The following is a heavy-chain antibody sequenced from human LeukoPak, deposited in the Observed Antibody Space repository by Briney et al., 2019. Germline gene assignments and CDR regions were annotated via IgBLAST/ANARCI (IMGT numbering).Heavy chain of an antibody. D-gene: IGHD4-17*01. J-gene: IGHJ4*02. CDR1: GGSISSGDYY. CDR2: IYHSGST. Sequence: SETLSLTCTVSGGSISSGDYYWSWIRQPPGKGLERIVYIYHSGSTYYNPSLKSRVTISVDTSKNQFSLKLSSVTAADTAVYYCARGLYDDYGDYVPLDYWGQGTLVTVSS. CDR3: ARGLYDDYGDYVPLDY. V-gene: IGHV4-30-4*08.